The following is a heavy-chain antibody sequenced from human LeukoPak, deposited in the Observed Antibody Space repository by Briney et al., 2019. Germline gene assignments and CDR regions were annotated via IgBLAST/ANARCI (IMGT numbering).Heavy chain of an antibody. CDR3: ARGDDILTGYYSDAFDI. D-gene: IGHD3-9*01. CDR1: GGSISSHY. J-gene: IGHJ3*02. V-gene: IGHV4-59*11. Sequence: SETLSLTCTVSGGSISSHYWSWIRQPPGKGLEWIGYIYYSGSTNYNPSLKSRVTISVDTSKNQFSLKLSSVTAADTAVYYCARGDDILTGYYSDAFDIRGQGTMVTVSS. CDR2: IYYSGST.